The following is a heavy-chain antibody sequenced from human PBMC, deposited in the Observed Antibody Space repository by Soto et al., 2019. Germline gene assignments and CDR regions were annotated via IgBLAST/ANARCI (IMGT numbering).Heavy chain of an antibody. D-gene: IGHD3-3*01. CDR3: ARGHFGVVIIPFYSYALDV. J-gene: IGHJ6*02. V-gene: IGHV4-34*01. Sequence: HSEALSLTCAVYGGSFSGYYLSWIRQPPGKGLEWIGEINHSGSTKYNPSLKSRVTISVDTSKNQFSLKLSSVTAADTAVYYCARGHFGVVIIPFYSYALDVWGQGTTVTVYS. CDR2: INHSGST. CDR1: GGSFSGYY.